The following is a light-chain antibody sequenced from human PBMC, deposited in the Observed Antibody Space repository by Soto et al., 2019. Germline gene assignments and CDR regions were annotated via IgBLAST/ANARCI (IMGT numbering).Light chain of an antibody. CDR3: QQRSNWPLIT. Sequence: EVVMTQSPVNLSVSPGERATLSCRASQSVSTHLAWYQQKPGQAPKLLIYAASTRVTGISARFSGSGSGTEFSLTISSLQSEDFAVYYCQQRSNWPLITFGQGTRLEIK. CDR1: QSVSTH. J-gene: IGKJ5*01. CDR2: AAS. V-gene: IGKV3-15*01.